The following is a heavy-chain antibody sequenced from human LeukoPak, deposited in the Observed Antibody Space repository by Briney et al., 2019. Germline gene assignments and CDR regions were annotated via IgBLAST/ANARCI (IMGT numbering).Heavy chain of an antibody. D-gene: IGHD2-21*01. CDR1: GFTFSSYG. J-gene: IGHJ4*02. CDR3: ARDITRSYSNLDY. CDR2: IWYDGSNK. Sequence: PGGSLRLSCAASGFTFSSYGMHWVRQAPGKGLEWVAVIWYDGSNKYYADSVKGRFTISRDNSKNTLYLQMNSLRAEDTAVYYCARDITRSYSNLDYWGQGTLVTVSS. V-gene: IGHV3-33*01.